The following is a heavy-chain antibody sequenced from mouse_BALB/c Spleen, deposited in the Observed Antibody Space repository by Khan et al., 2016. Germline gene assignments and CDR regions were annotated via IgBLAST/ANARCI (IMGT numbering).Heavy chain of an antibody. D-gene: IGHD2-4*01. CDR1: GFTFSDYY. V-gene: IGHV5-4*02. Sequence: EVELVESGGGLVKPGGSLKLSCAASGFTFSDYYMYWVRQTPEKRLELLATISDGGSYTYYPDSVKGRFTISRDNAKNNLYLQMSSLKSEDTALYCCAREGLRRVFAYWGQGTLVTVSA. CDR2: ISDGGSYT. J-gene: IGHJ3*01. CDR3: AREGLRRVFAY.